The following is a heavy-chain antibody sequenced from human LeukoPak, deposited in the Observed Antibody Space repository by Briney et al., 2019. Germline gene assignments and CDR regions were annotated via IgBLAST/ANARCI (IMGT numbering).Heavy chain of an antibody. V-gene: IGHV4-59*12. CDR3: ARSDYGDYDGFDY. Sequence: PSETLSLTCTVSGGSISSYYWSWIRQPPGKGLEWIGYIYYSGSTNYNPSLKSRVTISVDTSKNQFSLKLSSVTAADTAVYYCARSDYGDYDGFDYWGQGTLVTVSS. J-gene: IGHJ4*02. D-gene: IGHD4-17*01. CDR1: GGSISSYY. CDR2: IYYSGST.